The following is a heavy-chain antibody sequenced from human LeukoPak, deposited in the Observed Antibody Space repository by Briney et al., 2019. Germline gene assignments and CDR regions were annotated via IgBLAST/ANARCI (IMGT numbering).Heavy chain of an antibody. CDR2: ISSSSSTI. CDR1: GFTFSSYS. V-gene: IGHV3-48*01. Sequence: PGGSLRLSCAASGFTFSSYSMNWVRQAPGKGLEWVSYISSSSSTIYYADSVKGRFTISKDNAKNSLYLRMNSLRAEDTAVYYCATLISGWSLYWGQGTLVTVSS. D-gene: IGHD6-19*01. CDR3: ATLISGWSLY. J-gene: IGHJ4*02.